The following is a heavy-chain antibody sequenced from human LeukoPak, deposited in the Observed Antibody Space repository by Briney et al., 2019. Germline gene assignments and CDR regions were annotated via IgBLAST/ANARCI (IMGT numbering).Heavy chain of an antibody. Sequence: ASVKVSCKASGYTFTGYYMHWVRQAPGQGLEWMGWINPNSGGTNYAQKFQGRVTMTRDTSISTAYMELSSVTAADTAVYYCARGYSSRYYYDSSGYSTAYYFDYWGQGTLVTVSS. V-gene: IGHV1-2*02. CDR1: GYTFTGYY. D-gene: IGHD3-22*01. CDR3: ARGYSSRYYYDSSGYSTAYYFDY. CDR2: INPNSGGT. J-gene: IGHJ4*02.